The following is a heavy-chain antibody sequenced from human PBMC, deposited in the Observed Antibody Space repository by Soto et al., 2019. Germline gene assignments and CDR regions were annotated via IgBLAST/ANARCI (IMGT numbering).Heavy chain of an antibody. CDR3: ARLGGGGKYYDFWSGYYGYGMDV. Sequence: SETLSLTCTVSGGSISSSSYYWGWIRQPPGKGLEWIGSIYYSGSTYYNPSLKSRVTISVDTSKNQFSLKLSSVTAADTAVYYCARLGGGGKYYDFWSGYYGYGMDVWGQGTTVTVSS. D-gene: IGHD3-3*01. J-gene: IGHJ6*02. CDR2: IYYSGST. V-gene: IGHV4-39*01. CDR1: GGSISSSSYY.